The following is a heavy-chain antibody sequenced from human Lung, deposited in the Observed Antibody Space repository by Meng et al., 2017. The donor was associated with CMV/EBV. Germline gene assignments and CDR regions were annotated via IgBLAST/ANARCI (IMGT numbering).Heavy chain of an antibody. CDR3: ARGTGYSSSSGVY. CDR2: INPNSGGT. Sequence: SXXVSXXASGYTFTGYYMHWVRQAPGQGLEWMGWINPNSGGTNYAQKFQGRVTMTRDTSTSTASMELSRLRSDVTAVYYCARGTGYSSSSGVYWGQGTLVTVSS. J-gene: IGHJ4*02. CDR1: GYTFTGYY. V-gene: IGHV1-2*02. D-gene: IGHD6-6*01.